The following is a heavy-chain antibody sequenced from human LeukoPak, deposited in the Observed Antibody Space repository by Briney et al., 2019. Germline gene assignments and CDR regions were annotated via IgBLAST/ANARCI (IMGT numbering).Heavy chain of an antibody. D-gene: IGHD6-19*01. V-gene: IGHV3-23*01. J-gene: IGHJ4*02. CDR3: AKFALQSDPFDY. CDR2: VSASDGGT. Sequence: GGSLRLSCAASGFIFRSHAMTWVRQAPGKGLEWVSTVSASDGGTFYAESVKGRFIISRDNSKNTLYLQMNSLRGEDTAIYYCAKFALQSDPFDYWGQGSLVTVSS. CDR1: GFIFRSHA.